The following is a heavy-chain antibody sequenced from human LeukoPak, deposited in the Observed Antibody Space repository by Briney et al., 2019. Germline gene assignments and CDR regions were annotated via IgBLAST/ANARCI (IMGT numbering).Heavy chain of an antibody. CDR1: GYTFTGYY. CDR3: AREGSASRRGFDP. J-gene: IGHJ5*02. Sequence: ASVKVSCKASGYTFTGYYMHWVRQAPGQGLEWMGWINPNSGGTNYAQKFQGRVTMTRDTSISTAYMELSRLRSDDTAVYYCAREGSASRRGFDPWGQGTLVTVSS. V-gene: IGHV1-2*02. CDR2: INPNSGGT. D-gene: IGHD6-6*01.